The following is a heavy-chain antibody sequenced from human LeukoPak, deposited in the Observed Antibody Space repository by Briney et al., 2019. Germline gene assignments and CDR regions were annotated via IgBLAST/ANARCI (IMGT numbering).Heavy chain of an antibody. Sequence: SETLSLTCTVSGGSISSYYWSWIRQPAGKGLEWIGRIYINGGTNYNNSLKSRVTMSVDTSKNQFSLKLSSVTAADTAVYYCARAPYGSYVGGGWFDPWGQGTLVTVSS. D-gene: IGHD2-15*01. J-gene: IGHJ5*02. CDR2: IYINGGT. CDR3: ARAPYGSYVGGGWFDP. V-gene: IGHV4-4*07. CDR1: GGSISSYY.